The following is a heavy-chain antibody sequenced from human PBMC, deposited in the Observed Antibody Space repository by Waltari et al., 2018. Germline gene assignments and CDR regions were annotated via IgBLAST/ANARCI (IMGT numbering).Heavy chain of an antibody. D-gene: IGHD3-10*01. CDR3: ARDLGYYGSGSYFDY. Sequence: QVQLQESGPGLVKPSETLSLTCAVSGYSISSGSYWGWIRPPPGKGLEWIGSIYHSGSTYYNPSLKSRVTISVDTSKNQFSLKLSSVTAADTAVYYCARDLGYYGSGSYFDYWGQGTLVTVSS. V-gene: IGHV4-38-2*02. CDR2: IYHSGST. J-gene: IGHJ4*02. CDR1: GYSISSGSY.